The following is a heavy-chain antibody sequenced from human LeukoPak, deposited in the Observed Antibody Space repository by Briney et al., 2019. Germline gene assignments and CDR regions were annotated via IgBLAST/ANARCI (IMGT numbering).Heavy chain of an antibody. CDR2: IYYSGST. J-gene: IGHJ4*02. CDR1: GGSISSYY. V-gene: IGHV4-59*08. Sequence: PSETLSLTCTVSGGSISSYYWRWIRQPPGKGLGWIGYIYYSGSTNYNPSLKSRVTISVDTSKNQFSLKLSSVTAADTAVYYCARSYYDSSGYHFDYWGQGTLVTVSS. CDR3: ARSYYDSSGYHFDY. D-gene: IGHD3-22*01.